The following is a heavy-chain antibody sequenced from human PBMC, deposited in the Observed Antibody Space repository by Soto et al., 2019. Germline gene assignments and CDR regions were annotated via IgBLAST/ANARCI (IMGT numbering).Heavy chain of an antibody. Sequence: QVQLVQSGAEVRKPGSSVKVSCKSSGGTFSSYAINWVRQAPGQGLEWMGGIIPMTGSTNYAQKFLGRVTIRADESRRPAYLELSSLRSDDTAVCYCSHNAWRAERPRRDGFDVWGQRTVVRVST. V-gene: IGHV1-69*01. CDR2: IIPMTGST. CDR1: GGTFSSYA. CDR3: SHNAWRAERPRRDGFDV. D-gene: IGHD1-1*01. J-gene: IGHJ3*01.